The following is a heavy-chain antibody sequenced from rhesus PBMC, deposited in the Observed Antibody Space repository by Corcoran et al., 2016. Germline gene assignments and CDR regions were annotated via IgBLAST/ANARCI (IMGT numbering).Heavy chain of an antibody. Sequence: EVQLVESGGGLVQPGGSLRLSCAAPGFTSGNSDLIWIRQAPGKGLECVSYISSGGSIYYSDTVKGRFTISRDNAKNTLYLQMSSLRVEDTAVYYCAKDSTRMITVTIYDAFDFWGQGLRVTVSS. CDR1: GFTSGNSD. D-gene: IGHD3-9*01. J-gene: IGHJ3*01. CDR3: AKDSTRMITVTIYDAFDF. CDR2: ISSGGSI. V-gene: IGHV3S43*01.